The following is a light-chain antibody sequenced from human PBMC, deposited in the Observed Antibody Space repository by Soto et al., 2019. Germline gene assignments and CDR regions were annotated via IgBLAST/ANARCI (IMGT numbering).Light chain of an antibody. CDR3: QKFSAVPT. V-gene: IGKV1-27*01. J-gene: IGKJ4*01. Sequence: DIQMTQSPSSLSASVGDRVTITCRASQAIYNYLAWYQQKPGKVPTLLISAASTLQSGVPSRFSGSGSGTDFTLTISSLQPEDVASYYCQKFSAVPTFGGGTKVEI. CDR1: QAIYNY. CDR2: AAS.